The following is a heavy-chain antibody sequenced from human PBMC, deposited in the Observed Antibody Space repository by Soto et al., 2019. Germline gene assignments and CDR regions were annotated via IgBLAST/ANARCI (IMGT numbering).Heavy chain of an antibody. CDR2: MNPNSGNT. V-gene: IGHV1-8*01. J-gene: IGHJ6*02. D-gene: IGHD6-13*01. CDR1: GYTFTSYH. Sequence: ASVNVSCKPSGYTFTSYHINWVRQATGQGLEWMGWMNPNSGNTGYAQKFQGRVTMTRNTSISTAYMELSSLRSEDTAVYYCARSARYYYYYGMDVWGQGTTVTVSS. CDR3: ARSARYYYYYGMDV.